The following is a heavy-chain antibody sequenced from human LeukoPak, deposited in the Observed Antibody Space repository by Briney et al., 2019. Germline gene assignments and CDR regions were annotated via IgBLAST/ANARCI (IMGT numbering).Heavy chain of an antibody. CDR1: GGSISSSNW. J-gene: IGHJ6*04. V-gene: IGHV4-4*02. D-gene: IGHD6-13*01. CDR3: ARAGSSLAAAGSLRNPNYYYYGMDV. CDR2: IYHSGST. Sequence: PSETLSLTCAVYGGSISSSNWWSWVRQPPGKGLEWIGEIYHSGSTNYNPSLKSRVTISVDTSKNQFSLKLSSVTAADTAVYYCARAGSSLAAAGSLRNPNYYYYGMDVWGKGTTVTVSS.